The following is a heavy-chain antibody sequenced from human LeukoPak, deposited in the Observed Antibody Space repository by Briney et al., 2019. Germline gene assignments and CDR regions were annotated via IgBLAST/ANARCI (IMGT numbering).Heavy chain of an antibody. J-gene: IGHJ4*02. V-gene: IGHV3-7*04. D-gene: IGHD1-1*01. CDR3: ARVTTNGYFEY. CDR1: GFTFSNYW. CDR2: IKFDESEK. Sequence: GGSLRLSCAASGFTFSNYWMSWVRQAPGKGLEWVASIKFDESEKHYMDSVKGRFTISRDSAKNSLFLQMNSLRAEDTAVYFCARVTTNGYFEYWGQGSLVTVSP.